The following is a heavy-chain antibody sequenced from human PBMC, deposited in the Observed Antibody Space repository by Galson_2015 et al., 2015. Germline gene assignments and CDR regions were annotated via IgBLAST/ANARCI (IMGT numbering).Heavy chain of an antibody. V-gene: IGHV3-7*01. CDR3: ARWGDGGSYSGIGY. Sequence: SLRLSCAASGFTFTKYWMTWVRQAPGKGLEWVAHISQDGSAKYYVDSVKGRFTISRDNAKNSLYLQMSSLRAEDTSLYYCARWGDGGSYSGIGYWGQGTLVTVSS. CDR1: GFTFTKYW. CDR2: ISQDGSAK. J-gene: IGHJ4*02. D-gene: IGHD1-26*01.